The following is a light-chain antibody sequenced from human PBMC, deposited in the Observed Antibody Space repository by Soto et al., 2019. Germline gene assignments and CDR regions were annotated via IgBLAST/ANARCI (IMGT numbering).Light chain of an antibody. CDR3: QQYYSYPRT. CDR2: AAS. Sequence: AIRMTQSPSSFSASTGDRVTITCRASQGISSYLAWYQQKPGKAPKLLIYAASTLQSGVPSGFSGSGSGTDFTLTISCLQSEDFATYYCQQYYSYPRTFGQGTKVDI. J-gene: IGKJ1*01. CDR1: QGISSY. V-gene: IGKV1-8*01.